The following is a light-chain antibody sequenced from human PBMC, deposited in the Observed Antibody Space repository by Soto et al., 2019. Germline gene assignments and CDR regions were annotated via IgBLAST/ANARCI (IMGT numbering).Light chain of an antibody. J-gene: IGLJ1*01. V-gene: IGLV1-40*01. CDR3: QSYDSSLYV. CDR2: GNS. CDR1: SSNIGAGYD. Sequence: QSVLTQPPSVSGAPGQRVTLSCTGSSSNIGAGYDVHWYQQLPGTAPKLLIYGNSNRPSGVPDRFSGSKSGTSASLAITGLQAEDEADYYCQSYDSSLYVFGTGTQLTGL.